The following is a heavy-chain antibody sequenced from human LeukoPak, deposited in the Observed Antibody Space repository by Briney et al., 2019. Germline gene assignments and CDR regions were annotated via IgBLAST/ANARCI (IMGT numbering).Heavy chain of an antibody. J-gene: IGHJ4*02. CDR1: GFTFSSYE. V-gene: IGHV3-48*03. CDR2: ISSSGSTI. D-gene: IGHD5-24*01. Sequence: GGSLRLSCAASGFTFSSYEMNWVRQAPGKGLEWVSYISSSGSTIYYADSVKGRFTISRDNSRNTLYLQMNSLGAEDTAVYYCAKDDRWLQFCCWGQGTLVTVSA. CDR3: AKDDRWLQFCC.